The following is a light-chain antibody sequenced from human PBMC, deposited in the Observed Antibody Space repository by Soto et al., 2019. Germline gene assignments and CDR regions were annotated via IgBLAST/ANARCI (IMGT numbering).Light chain of an antibody. Sequence: AIQMTQSPSSISASTGDTVTITCRASKGIGIYLVWYQQKPGKAPNLLISSASTLQSGVPTRFSGSGSGTDVTLTISRLQSEDFAIYYCQQYYSYPVTFGQGTRLDI. J-gene: IGKJ5*01. V-gene: IGKV1-8*01. CDR3: QQYYSYPVT. CDR2: SAS. CDR1: KGIGIY.